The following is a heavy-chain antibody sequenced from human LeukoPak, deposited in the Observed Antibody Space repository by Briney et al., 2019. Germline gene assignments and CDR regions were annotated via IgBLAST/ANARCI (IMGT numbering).Heavy chain of an antibody. V-gene: IGHV3-53*01. CDR3: ARDLNY. Sequence: GGSLRLSWAASGFTLSSNDMSWGRQAPGKGLEWVSLVYSGASPYYADSVKGRFIISRDSSKNTVYLQMNSLRTEDTAVYYCARDLNYWGQGTLVTVSS. J-gene: IGHJ4*02. CDR1: GFTLSSND. CDR2: VYSGASP.